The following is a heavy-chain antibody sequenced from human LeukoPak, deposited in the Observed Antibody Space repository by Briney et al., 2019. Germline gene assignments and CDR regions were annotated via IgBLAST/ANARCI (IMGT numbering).Heavy chain of an antibody. CDR2: ISGSGAKT. Sequence: PGGSLRLSCAASGFTFSSYAMSWVRQAPGKGLQWVSAISGSGAKTYYADSVKGRFTISRDNSKNTLYLQMNSLRAEDTAVYYCAKSPPRYSSGWYEKFGKVSYYFDYWGQGTLVTVSS. CDR3: AKSPPRYSSGWYEKFGKVSYYFDY. D-gene: IGHD6-19*01. J-gene: IGHJ4*02. V-gene: IGHV3-23*01. CDR1: GFTFSSYA.